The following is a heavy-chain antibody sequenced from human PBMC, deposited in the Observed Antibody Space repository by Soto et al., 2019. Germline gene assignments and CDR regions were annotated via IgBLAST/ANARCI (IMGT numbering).Heavy chain of an antibody. D-gene: IGHD6-13*01. J-gene: IGHJ4*02. CDR3: AKVGDDSSSWYHFDY. CDR1: GFTFSSYA. V-gene: IGHV3-23*01. CDR2: ISGSGGST. Sequence: GGSLRLSCAASGFTFSSYAMSWVRQAPGKGLEWVSAISGSGGSTYYADSVKGRFTISRDNSKNTLYLQMNSLRAEDTTVYYCAKVGDDSSSWYHFDYWGQGTLVTVSS.